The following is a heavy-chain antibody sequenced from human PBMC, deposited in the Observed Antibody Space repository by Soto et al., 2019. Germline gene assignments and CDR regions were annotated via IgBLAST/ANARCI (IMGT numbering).Heavy chain of an antibody. D-gene: IGHD6-19*01. CDR3: ARSDSSGWTAPSY. CDR2: ISAYNGNT. J-gene: IGHJ4*02. CDR1: FYTFSSHG. Sequence: ASVKVSCKASFYTFSSHGINWVRQAPGQGLEWMGWISAYNGNTNYAQKLQGRVTMTTDTSTSTAYMELRSLRSDDTAVYYCARSDSSGWTAPSYWGQGTLVTVSS. V-gene: IGHV1-18*04.